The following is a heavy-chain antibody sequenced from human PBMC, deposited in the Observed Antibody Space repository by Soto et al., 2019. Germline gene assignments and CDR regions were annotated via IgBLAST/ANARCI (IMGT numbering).Heavy chain of an antibody. CDR1: GGSISSGGYY. Sequence: QVQLQESGPGLVKPSQTLSLTCTVSGGSISSGGYYWSWIRQHPGKGLEWIGYIYYSGSTYYNPSLKSRVTRSVDTSKNQFSLKPSSVTAADTAVYYCARSPAATVTAFDYWGQGTLVTVSS. CDR3: ARSPAATVTAFDY. D-gene: IGHD4-17*01. J-gene: IGHJ4*02. CDR2: IYYSGST. V-gene: IGHV4-31*03.